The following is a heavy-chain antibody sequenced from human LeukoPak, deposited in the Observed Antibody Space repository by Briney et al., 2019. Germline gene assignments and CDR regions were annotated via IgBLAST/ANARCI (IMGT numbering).Heavy chain of an antibody. CDR1: GGSISSGSYY. Sequence: PSQTLSLTCTVSGGSISSGSYYWSWIRQPAGKGLEWIGSIYYSGSTYYNPSLKSRVTISVDTSKNQFSLKLSSVTAADTAVYYCARDQPGRMTTPPGFDYWGQGTLVTVSS. CDR3: ARDQPGRMTTPPGFDY. CDR2: IYYSGST. V-gene: IGHV4-39*07. D-gene: IGHD2-15*01. J-gene: IGHJ4*02.